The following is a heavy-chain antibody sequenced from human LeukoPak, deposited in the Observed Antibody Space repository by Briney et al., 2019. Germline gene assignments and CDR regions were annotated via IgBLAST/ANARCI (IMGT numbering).Heavy chain of an antibody. J-gene: IGHJ6*02. CDR1: GGSISSYY. V-gene: IGHV4-59*01. CDR2: IYYSGST. CDR3: ARDSGSYYGGYYYYYGMDV. Sequence: SETLSLTCTVSGGSISSYYWSWIRQPPGKGLEWIGYIYYSGSTNYNPSLKSRVTISVDTSKNQFSLKLSSVTAADTAVYDCARDSGSYYGGYYYYYGMDVWGQGTTVTVSS. D-gene: IGHD1-26*01.